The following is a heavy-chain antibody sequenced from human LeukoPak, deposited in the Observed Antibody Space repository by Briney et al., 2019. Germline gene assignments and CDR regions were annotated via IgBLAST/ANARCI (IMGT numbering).Heavy chain of an antibody. CDR2: ISYTGTT. V-gene: IGHV4-39*02. CDR3: ARGYWFLDY. Sequence: PSETMSLTCSVSGDSVNRVSNHWVWIRQLPGKGLEWIGSISYTGTTYYNPSLTSRVSISLDTSKNQISLSVTSVTAADTSVYYCARGYWFLDYWGQGTLVTVSS. D-gene: IGHD2-21*01. CDR1: GDSVNRVSNH. J-gene: IGHJ4*02.